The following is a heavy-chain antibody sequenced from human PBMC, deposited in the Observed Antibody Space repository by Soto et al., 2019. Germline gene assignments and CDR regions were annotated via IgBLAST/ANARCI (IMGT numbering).Heavy chain of an antibody. Sequence: QVQLQESGPGLVKPSETLSLTCTVSGGSVSSGSYYWSWIRQPPGKGLEWIGYIYYSGSTNYNPSLKLLITIPVDPSMIQFSLKLISVSAADTAVYYCARVRVHTAMVFDIWGQGTMVTVSS. J-gene: IGHJ3*02. D-gene: IGHD5-18*01. CDR3: ARVRVHTAMVFDI. V-gene: IGHV4-61*01. CDR1: GGSVSSGSYY. CDR2: IYYSGST.